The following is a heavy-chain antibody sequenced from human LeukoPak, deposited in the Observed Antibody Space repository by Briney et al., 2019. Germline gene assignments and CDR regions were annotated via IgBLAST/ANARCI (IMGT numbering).Heavy chain of an antibody. Sequence: PSQTLSLTCAISGDSVSSNSAAWNWIRQSPSRGLEWLGRTYYRSKWYYDYAVSVTSRITINPDTSKNQLSLHLNSVTPEDTAVYYCGREGSSSFDYWGQGTLVTVSS. CDR2: TYYRSKWYY. D-gene: IGHD3-10*01. CDR1: GDSVSSNSAA. J-gene: IGHJ4*02. CDR3: GREGSSSFDY. V-gene: IGHV6-1*01.